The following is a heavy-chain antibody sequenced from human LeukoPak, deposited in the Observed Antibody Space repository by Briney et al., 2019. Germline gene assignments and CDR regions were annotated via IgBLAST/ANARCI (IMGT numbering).Heavy chain of an antibody. CDR2: IIPILGIA. D-gene: IGHD6-19*01. V-gene: IGHV1-69*04. J-gene: IGHJ4*02. CDR3: ARDLEAGPADY. CDR1: GYTFTSYA. Sequence: GASVKVSCKASGYTFTSYAMHWVRQAPGQRLEWMGRIIPILGIANYAQKFQGRVTITADKSTSTAYMELSSLRSEDTAVYYCARDLEAGPADYWGQGTLVTVSS.